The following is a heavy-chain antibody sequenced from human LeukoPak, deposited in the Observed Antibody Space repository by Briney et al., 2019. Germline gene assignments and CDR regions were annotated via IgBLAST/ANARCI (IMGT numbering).Heavy chain of an antibody. D-gene: IGHD5-24*01. J-gene: IGHJ4*02. CDR1: GGSISSSTHY. CDR3: ARGFVEMPYFDY. CDR2: MYYRGTT. Sequence: PSETLSLTCTVSGGSISSSTHYWGWVRQPPGKGLEWIGSMYYRGTTYYNPSLESRVTISVDTSKNQFSLKLTSVTAADTAVYYCARGFVEMPYFDYWGQGTLVTVSS. V-gene: IGHV4-39*01.